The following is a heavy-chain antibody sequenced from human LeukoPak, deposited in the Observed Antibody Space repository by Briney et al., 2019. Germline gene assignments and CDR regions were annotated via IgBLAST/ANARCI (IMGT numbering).Heavy chain of an antibody. CDR1: GYTFTSYG. CDR3: ARGVDNSSSWYGALTNYYYYYMDV. D-gene: IGHD6-13*01. CDR2: ISAYNGNT. Sequence: GASVKVSCKASGYTFTSYGISWVRQAPGQGLEWMGWISAYNGNTNYAQKPQGRVTMTTDTSTSTAYMELRSLRSDDTAVYYCARGVDNSSSWYGALTNYYYYYMDVWGKGTTVTVSS. V-gene: IGHV1-18*01. J-gene: IGHJ6*03.